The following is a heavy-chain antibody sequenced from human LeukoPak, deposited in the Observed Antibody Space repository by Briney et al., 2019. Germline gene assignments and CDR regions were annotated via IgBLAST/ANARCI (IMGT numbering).Heavy chain of an antibody. CDR1: GDTFSLYA. V-gene: IGHV1-69*05. CDR3: ARGRPVAYNWNYGNY. CDR2: YIPIFTRT. D-gene: IGHD1-7*01. J-gene: IGHJ4*02. Sequence: ASVKVSCKAYGDTFSLYALSWGRQAPGQRLEWMGGYIPIFTRTDYAERFQGRVTITTDESSNTAYMELRGLRSDDTAVYYCARGRPVAYNWNYGNYWGQGTLVTVSS.